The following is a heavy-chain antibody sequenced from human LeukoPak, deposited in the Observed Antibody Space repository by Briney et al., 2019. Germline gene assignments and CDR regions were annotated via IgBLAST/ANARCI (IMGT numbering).Heavy chain of an antibody. D-gene: IGHD3-16*02. CDR1: GFTFSSYG. J-gene: IGHJ4*02. CDR3: ARDYVWGSDRYTDY. V-gene: IGHV3-30*03. Sequence: GGSLRLSCAASGFTFSSYGMHWVRQAPGKGLEWVAVISYDGSNKYYADSVKGRFTISRDNSKNTLYLQMSSLRPEDTAVYYCARDYVWGSDRYTDYWGQGTLVTVSS. CDR2: ISYDGSNK.